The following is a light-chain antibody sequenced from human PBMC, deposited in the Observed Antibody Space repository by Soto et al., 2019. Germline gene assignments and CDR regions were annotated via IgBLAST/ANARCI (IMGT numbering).Light chain of an antibody. J-gene: IGKJ4*01. Sequence: DMEMTQSPSSLSASVGDRVTITCRASQSISNYLNWYQHKPGKVPKLLIYAASSLQSGVPTRFSGSGSGTDFTLTINSLQPEDFATNYCQQSYGTPPTFGGGTKIEIK. V-gene: IGKV1-39*01. CDR2: AAS. CDR3: QQSYGTPPT. CDR1: QSISNY.